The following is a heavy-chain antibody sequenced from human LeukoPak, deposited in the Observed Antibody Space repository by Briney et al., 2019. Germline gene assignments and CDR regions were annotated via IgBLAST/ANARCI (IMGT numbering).Heavy chain of an antibody. CDR2: IKQDGSEK. CDR1: GFTFSSYW. V-gene: IGHV3-7*01. J-gene: IGHJ5*02. CDR3: ARIAGELLPENWFAP. D-gene: IGHD3-10*01. Sequence: GGSLRLSCAASGFTFSSYWMSWVRQAPGKGLEWVANIKQDGSEKYYVHSVTGRFTTSRDNAKNSLYLQMNILRAEDTAVYYCARIAGELLPENWFAPSSQATLAT.